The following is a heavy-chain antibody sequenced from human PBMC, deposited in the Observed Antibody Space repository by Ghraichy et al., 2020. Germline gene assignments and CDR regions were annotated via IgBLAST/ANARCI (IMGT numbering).Heavy chain of an antibody. J-gene: IGHJ6*02. CDR2: IYYSGST. V-gene: IGHV4-61*01. CDR1: GGSVSSGSYY. Sequence: SETLSLTCTVSGGSVSSGSYYWSWIRQPPGKGLEWIGYIYYSGSTKYNPSLKSRVTISVDTSKNQFSLKLSSVTAADTAVYYCARDRFRYSGSNYYFYGMDVWGQGTTVTVSS. CDR3: ARDRFRYSGSNYYFYGMDV. D-gene: IGHD1-26*01.